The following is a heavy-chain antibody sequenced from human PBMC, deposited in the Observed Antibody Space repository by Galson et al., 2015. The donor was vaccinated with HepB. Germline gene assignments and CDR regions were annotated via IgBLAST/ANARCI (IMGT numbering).Heavy chain of an antibody. Sequence: SETLSLTCTVSGGSVTNYHWTWIRQPPGEGLEYIAYMYYSGTTDYNSALKSRAIMSLDTSKNQQSLKLSSVTAADTAVYYCYAVTLGYDGALVDYWGQGTLVTVSS. CDR1: GGSVTNYH. J-gene: IGHJ4*02. V-gene: IGHV4-59*02. CDR2: MYYSGTT. D-gene: IGHD3-16*01. CDR3: YAVTLGYDGALVDY.